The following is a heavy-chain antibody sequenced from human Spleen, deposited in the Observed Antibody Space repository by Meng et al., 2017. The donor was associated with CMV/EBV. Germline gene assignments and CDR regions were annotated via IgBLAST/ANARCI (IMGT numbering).Heavy chain of an antibody. CDR3: ARDVSLGSSGFMDYYYGMDV. J-gene: IGHJ6*02. Sequence: GESLKISCAASGFTFSTYAVHWVRQAPGKGLEWVAVISDDGSNKYYADSVKGRFTISRDNSKNTLYLQMNSLRAEDTAVYYCARDVSLGSSGFMDYYYGMDVWGQGTTVTVSS. D-gene: IGHD6-13*01. CDR2: ISDDGSNK. V-gene: IGHV3-30*04. CDR1: GFTFSTYA.